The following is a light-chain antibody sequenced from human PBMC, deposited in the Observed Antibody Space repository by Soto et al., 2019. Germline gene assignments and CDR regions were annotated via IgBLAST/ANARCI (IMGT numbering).Light chain of an antibody. CDR1: SSDVGGYNY. CDR2: DVS. Sequence: QSALTQPASVSGSPGQSITICCTGTSSDVGGYNYVSWYQQHPGKAPKLMIYDVSNRPSGVSNRFSGSKSGNTASLTISGLTAEDEDDYYCSSYTTSSTLIFGGGTKLTVL. J-gene: IGLJ2*01. CDR3: SSYTTSSTLI. V-gene: IGLV2-14*01.